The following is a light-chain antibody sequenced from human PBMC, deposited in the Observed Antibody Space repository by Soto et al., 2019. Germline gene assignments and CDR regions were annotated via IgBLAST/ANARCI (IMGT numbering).Light chain of an antibody. V-gene: IGLV2-8*01. CDR2: EVN. J-gene: IGLJ2*01. Sequence: QSALTQPPSASGSPGQSVTISCTGTSSDVGGYNYVSWYQQHPGKAPKLMIFEVNKRPSRVPDRFSGSKSGDTASLTVSGLQAEDEADYYCSSYAGNNNLLFGGGTKLTVL. CDR1: SSDVGGYNY. CDR3: SSYAGNNNLL.